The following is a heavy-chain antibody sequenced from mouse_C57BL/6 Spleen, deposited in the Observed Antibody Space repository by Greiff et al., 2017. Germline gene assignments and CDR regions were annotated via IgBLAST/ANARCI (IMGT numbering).Heavy chain of an antibody. J-gene: IGHJ2*01. CDR2: IGPNSGGT. Sequence: QVQLLQPGAELVKPGASVKLSCTASGFTFTSYWMHWVQQRPGRGLEWIGWIGPNSGGTKYNEKFKSQATLTVDKPSSTAYMQLSSLTSEDAAVYYCARWGYYFDYWGQGTTLTVSS. CDR3: ARWGYYFDY. CDR1: GFTFTSYW. V-gene: IGHV1-72*01.